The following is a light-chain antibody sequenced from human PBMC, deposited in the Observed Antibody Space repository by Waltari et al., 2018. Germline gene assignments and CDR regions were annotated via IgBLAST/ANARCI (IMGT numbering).Light chain of an antibody. J-gene: IGKJ5*01. Sequence: DIQLTPSPSFLSASVGVRVTITFRASQGISSSLAWYHQKPGKAPKLLIYAASTLQSGVPSRFSGSGSGTEFTLTISSLQPEDFATYYCQQFNSYPITFGQGTRLEIK. CDR3: QQFNSYPIT. CDR2: AAS. CDR1: QGISSS. V-gene: IGKV1-9*01.